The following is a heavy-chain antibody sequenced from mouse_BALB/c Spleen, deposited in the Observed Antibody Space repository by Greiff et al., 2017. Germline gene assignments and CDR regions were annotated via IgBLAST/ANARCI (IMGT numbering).Heavy chain of an antibody. J-gene: IGHJ2*01. CDR1: GFTFSDYY. CDR2: ISDGGSYT. V-gene: IGHV5-4*02. Sequence: EVQLVESGGGLVKPGGSLKLSCAASGFTFSDYYMYWVRQTPEKRLEWVATISDGGSYTYYPDSVKGRFTISRDNAKNNLYLQMSSLKSEDTAMYYCARGETLYYFDYWGQGTTLTVSS. D-gene: IGHD6-1*01. CDR3: ARGETLYYFDY.